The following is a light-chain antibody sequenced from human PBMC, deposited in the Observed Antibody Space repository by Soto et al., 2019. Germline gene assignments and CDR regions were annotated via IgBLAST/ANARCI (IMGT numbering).Light chain of an antibody. Sequence: EIVLTQSPGTLSLSPGERTTLSCRASQSVSSSYLAWYQQKPGQAPRLLLYGASSRATGIPDRFSGSGSGTDFTVTISRLEPEDLAVYYCHQYDSSPLTFGGGTKVEIK. V-gene: IGKV3-20*01. J-gene: IGKJ4*01. CDR2: GAS. CDR3: HQYDSSPLT. CDR1: QSVSSSY.